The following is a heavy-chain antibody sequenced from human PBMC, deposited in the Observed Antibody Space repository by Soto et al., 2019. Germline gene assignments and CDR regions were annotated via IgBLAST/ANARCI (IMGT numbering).Heavy chain of an antibody. CDR3: ARRGLKFHYYGMEV. Sequence: PSETLSLTCTVSGGSISSYYWIWIRQPPGKGLEWIGYIYYSGSTNYNPSLKSRVTISVDTSKNQFSLKLSSVTAADTAVYYCARRGLKFHYYGMEVWGQGTTVTVSS. V-gene: IGHV4-59*08. CDR2: IYYSGST. D-gene: IGHD2-21*01. CDR1: GGSISSYY. J-gene: IGHJ6*01.